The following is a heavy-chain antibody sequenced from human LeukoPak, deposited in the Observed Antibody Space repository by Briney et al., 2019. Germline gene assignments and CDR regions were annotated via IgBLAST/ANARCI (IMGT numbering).Heavy chain of an antibody. CDR3: ASSPRTNYYDSSGYSY. J-gene: IGHJ4*02. V-gene: IGHV1-8*01. D-gene: IGHD3-22*01. Sequence: GASVKVSCKASGYTFTSYDINWVRQATGQGLEWMGWMIPKSGNTGYAQKFQGRATMTRNTSISTAYMELSSLRSEDTAVYYCASSPRTNYYDSSGYSYWGQGTLVTVSS. CDR2: MIPKSGNT. CDR1: GYTFTSYD.